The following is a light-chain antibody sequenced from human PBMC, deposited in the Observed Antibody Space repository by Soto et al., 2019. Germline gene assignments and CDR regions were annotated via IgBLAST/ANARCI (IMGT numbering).Light chain of an antibody. J-gene: IGKJ5*01. CDR1: QSASSSS. Sequence: EIVLTQSPAPLSLSPRERATLSCRASQSASSSSLAWYQQKPGQAPRLLIYDASIRATGIPDRFSGSVSGTDFTLSISRVEPEDFAVFYCQQYGTSEVIVGQGTRLEIK. CDR2: DAS. CDR3: QQYGTSEVI. V-gene: IGKV3-20*01.